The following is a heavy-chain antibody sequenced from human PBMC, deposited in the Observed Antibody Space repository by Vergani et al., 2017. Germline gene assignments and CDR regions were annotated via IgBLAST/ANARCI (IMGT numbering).Heavy chain of an antibody. Sequence: QVQLQASGPGRVKPSHTLSLTCTMSGGFISAGYYFWSWIRQPAGKGLEWLGHISASGNASHSPSLKTRVSMSVATSKTQFSLTVTSVTAADTAVYFCARRSGGYYSGGKVHPLRTAFDVWGHGKVVTVSS. CDR2: ISASGNA. J-gene: IGHJ3*01. CDR3: ARRSGGYYSGGKVHPLRTAFDV. V-gene: IGHV4-61*02. D-gene: IGHD2-15*01. CDR1: GGFISAGYYF.